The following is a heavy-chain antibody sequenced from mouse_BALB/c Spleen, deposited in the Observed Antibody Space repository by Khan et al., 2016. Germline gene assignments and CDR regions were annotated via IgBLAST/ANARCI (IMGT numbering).Heavy chain of an antibody. J-gene: IGHJ2*01. V-gene: IGHV14-3*02. CDR2: IDPANGNT. CDR1: GFNIKDTY. CDR3: ARGYYCSSHFDY. D-gene: IGHD1-1*01. Sequence: VQLQQSGAELVKPGDSVKLSCTASGFNIKDTYMHWVQQRPEQGLEWIGRIDPANGNTKYDPKFQGKATITAEPSSNTAYLQLRSLTSEDTAVDYCARGYYCSSHFDYWVQGTTLTVSS.